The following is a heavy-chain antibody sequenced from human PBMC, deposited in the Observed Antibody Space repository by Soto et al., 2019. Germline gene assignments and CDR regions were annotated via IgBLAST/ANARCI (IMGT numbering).Heavy chain of an antibody. V-gene: IGHV1-18*01. D-gene: IGHD2-2*01. CDR2: ISAYNGNT. CDR1: GYTFTIYG. Sequence: ASVEVSCKASGYTFTIYGSIWVRQAPGQGLEWMGWISAYNGNTNYAQKLQGRVTMTTDTSTSTAYMELRSLRSDDTAVYYCARDSWSARSCSSTSCPTLIGEFDPWGQGTLVTVSS. J-gene: IGHJ5*02. CDR3: ARDSWSARSCSSTSCPTLIGEFDP.